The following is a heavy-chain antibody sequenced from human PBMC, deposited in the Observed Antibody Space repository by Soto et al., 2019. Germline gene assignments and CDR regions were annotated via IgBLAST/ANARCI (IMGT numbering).Heavy chain of an antibody. J-gene: IGHJ4*02. CDR1: GYTFTDHY. CDR2: INPKSGAT. D-gene: IGHD2-15*01. V-gene: IGHV1-2*04. CDR3: ARIALYCSGGSCFYFDF. Sequence: GASVKVSCKASGYTFTDHYFHWVRQAPGQGLEWIGWINPKSGATKYAQKFRGWVTMTRDTSISTAYMELSRLKSDDTAVYYCARIALYCSGGSCFYFDFWGQGTLVTVSS.